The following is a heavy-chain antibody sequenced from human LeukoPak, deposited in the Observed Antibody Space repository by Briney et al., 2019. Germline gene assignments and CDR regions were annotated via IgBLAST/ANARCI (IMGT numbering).Heavy chain of an antibody. D-gene: IGHD3-9*01. J-gene: IGHJ4*02. CDR1: GGTFSSYA. CDR2: IIPIFGTA. V-gene: IGHV1-69*13. Sequence: SVKVSCKASGGTFSSYAISWVRQAPGQGLEWMGGIIPIFGTANYAQKFQGRVTITADESTSTAYMELSSLRSEDTAVYYCARAPDASYDILTGYSTFDYWGQGTLVTVSS. CDR3: ARAPDASYDILTGYSTFDY.